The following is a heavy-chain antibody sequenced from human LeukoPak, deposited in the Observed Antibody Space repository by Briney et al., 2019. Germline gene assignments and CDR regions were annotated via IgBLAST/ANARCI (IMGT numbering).Heavy chain of an antibody. D-gene: IGHD3-3*01. CDR1: GGTFSSYA. V-gene: IGHV1-69*05. CDR3: AREGSYYDFWSGPDY. CDR2: IIPIFGTT. J-gene: IGHJ4*02. Sequence: SVKVSCKASGGTFSSYAISWVRQAPGQGLEWMGRIIPIFGTTNYAQKFQGRVTITTDESTSTAYMELSSLRSEDTAVYYCAREGSYYDFWSGPDYWGQGTLVTVSS.